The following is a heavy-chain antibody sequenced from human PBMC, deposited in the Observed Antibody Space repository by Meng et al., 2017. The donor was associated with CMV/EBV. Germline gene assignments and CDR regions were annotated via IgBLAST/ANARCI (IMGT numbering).Heavy chain of an antibody. CDR2: INPSGGST. Sequence: ASVKVSCKASGYTFTSYGISWVRQAPGQGLEWMGIINPSGGSTSYAQKFQGRVTMTRDTSTSTVYMELSSLRSEDTAVYYCARVDTASFDYWGQGTLVTVSS. CDR3: ARVDTASFDY. CDR1: GYTFTSYG. D-gene: IGHD5-18*01. J-gene: IGHJ4*02. V-gene: IGHV1-46*01.